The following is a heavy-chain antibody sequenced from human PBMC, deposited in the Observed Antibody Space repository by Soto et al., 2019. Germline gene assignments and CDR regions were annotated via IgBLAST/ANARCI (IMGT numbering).Heavy chain of an antibody. CDR3: ARDSGYGSGASVNHYLDY. CDR1: GFTLSDHY. J-gene: IGHJ4*01. V-gene: IGHV3-72*01. D-gene: IGHD3-10*01. CDR2: SRDKAQGYST. Sequence: XGSLRLSCSGAGFTLSDHYIDWVRQAPGKGLDWVGRSRDKAQGYSTAYAASVKGRFTTSRDESKNSLYLQMDSLRAEDTAVYYCARDSGYGSGASVNHYLDYWGHGPLVTVSS.